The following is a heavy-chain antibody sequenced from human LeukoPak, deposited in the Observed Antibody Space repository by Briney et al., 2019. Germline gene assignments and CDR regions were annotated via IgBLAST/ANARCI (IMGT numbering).Heavy chain of an antibody. D-gene: IGHD6-13*01. CDR1: GFTFSSYS. CDR3: AKLGQLAQ. CDR2: ISSSSSTI. J-gene: IGHJ4*02. V-gene: IGHV3-48*01. Sequence: PGGSLRLSCAASGFTFSSYSMNWVRQAPGKGLEWVSYISSSSSTIYYADSVKGRFTISRDNSKNTLYLQMNSLRAEDTAVYYCAKLGQLAQWGQGTLVTVSS.